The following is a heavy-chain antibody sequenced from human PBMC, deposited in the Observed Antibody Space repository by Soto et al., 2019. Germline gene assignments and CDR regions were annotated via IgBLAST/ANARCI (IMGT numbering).Heavy chain of an antibody. CDR2: IYYSGST. Sequence: TLSLTCTVSGGSISSYYWSWIRQPPGKGLEWIGYIYYSGSTNYNPSLKSRVTISVDTSKNQFSLNLSSMTAADTAVYYCARGGNGSGSYAYYYMDVWGKGTTVTVSS. V-gene: IGHV4-59*01. D-gene: IGHD3-10*01. CDR3: ARGGNGSGSYAYYYMDV. J-gene: IGHJ6*03. CDR1: GGSISSYY.